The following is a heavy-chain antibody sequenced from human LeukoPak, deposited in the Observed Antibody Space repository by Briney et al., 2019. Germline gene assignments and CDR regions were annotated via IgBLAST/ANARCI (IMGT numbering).Heavy chain of an antibody. D-gene: IGHD1-7*01. CDR2: INPNSGGT. J-gene: IGHJ5*02. CDR3: ARGRRVPGTTFGYNWFDP. V-gene: IGHV1-2*06. Sequence: ASVKVSCKASGYTFTGYYMHWVRQAPGQGLEWMGRINPNSGGTNYAQKFQGRVTMTRDTSISTAYMELSRLRSDDTAVYYCARGRRVPGTTFGYNWFDPWGQGTLVTVSS. CDR1: GYTFTGYY.